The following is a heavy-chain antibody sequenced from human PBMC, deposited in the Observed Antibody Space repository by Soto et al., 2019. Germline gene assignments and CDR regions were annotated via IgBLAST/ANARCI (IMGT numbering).Heavy chain of an antibody. Sequence: GGSLRLSCAASGFTFSTYAMNWVRQAPGKGLEWVSGISDSGRNTYNADSVKGRFTIPRDNSKKTVYLEMNSLRAEDTAVYYCARPPSSSSGAYWGQGTLVTVSS. CDR2: ISDSGRNT. V-gene: IGHV3-23*01. D-gene: IGHD6-6*01. CDR1: GFTFSTYA. J-gene: IGHJ4*02. CDR3: ARPPSSSSGAY.